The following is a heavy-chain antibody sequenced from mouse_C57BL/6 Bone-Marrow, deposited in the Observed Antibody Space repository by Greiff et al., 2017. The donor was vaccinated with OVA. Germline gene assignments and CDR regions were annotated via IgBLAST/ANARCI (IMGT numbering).Heavy chain of an antibody. D-gene: IGHD3-2*02. Sequence: EVQLVESGEGLVKPGGSLKLSCAASGFTFSSYAMSWVRQTPEKRLEWVAYISSGGDYIYYADTVTGRFTISRDNTRNSLYLQMSSLKSEDTAMYYCTRRQLRLRYFDCWGQGTTLTVSA. V-gene: IGHV5S21*01. CDR3: TRRQLRLRYFDC. J-gene: IGHJ2*01. CDR2: ISSGGDYI. CDR1: GFTFSSYA.